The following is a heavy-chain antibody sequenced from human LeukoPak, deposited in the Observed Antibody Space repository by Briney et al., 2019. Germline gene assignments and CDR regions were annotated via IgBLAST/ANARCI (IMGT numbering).Heavy chain of an antibody. V-gene: IGHV3-7*01. D-gene: IGHD3-22*01. CDR2: INQDGSEK. CDR3: ARGRFSYDSTGYSSFYY. Sequence: GGSLRLSCAASGIIFSSYWMSWVRQAPGKGLEWVANINQDGSEKYYVDSMKGRFTISRDNAKNSLYLQMNSLRAEDTAVYYCARGRFSYDSTGYSSFYYWGQGTLVTVSS. CDR1: GIIFSSYW. J-gene: IGHJ4*02.